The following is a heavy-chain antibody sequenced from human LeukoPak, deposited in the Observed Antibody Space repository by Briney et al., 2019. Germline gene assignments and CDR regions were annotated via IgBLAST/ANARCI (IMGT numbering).Heavy chain of an antibody. V-gene: IGHV3-30*04. CDR3: ARDKSSQRPYFLDY. J-gene: IGHJ4*02. CDR2: ISSDGRDT. D-gene: IGHD3-9*01. Sequence: GGSLRLSCAVSRFTFSGYTMHWARQAPGKGLEWLALISSDGRDTFYADSVKGRFTISRDNSKNTLYLQIDSLRVDDTAVYYCARDKSSQRPYFLDYWGQGTPVTVSS. CDR1: RFTFSGYT.